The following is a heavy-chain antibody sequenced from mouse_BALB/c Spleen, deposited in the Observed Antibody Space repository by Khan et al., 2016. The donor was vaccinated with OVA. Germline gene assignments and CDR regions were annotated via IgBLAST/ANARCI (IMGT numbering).Heavy chain of an antibody. J-gene: IGHJ3*01. D-gene: IGHD3-1*01. CDR1: GYTFTDYS. V-gene: IGHV9-2-1*01. Sequence: QIQLVQSGPELKKPGETVKISCKASGYTFTDYSMHWVKQAPGKGLQWMGWINTETGEPTYADDFKGRFAFSLETSARNAYLQTTNLKDEETYTYFCARAARTTFAYWGQGTLVTVAA. CDR2: INTETGEP. CDR3: ARAARTTFAY.